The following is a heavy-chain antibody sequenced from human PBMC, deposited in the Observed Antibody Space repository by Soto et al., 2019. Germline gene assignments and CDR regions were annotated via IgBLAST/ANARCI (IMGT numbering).Heavy chain of an antibody. D-gene: IGHD5-12*01. J-gene: IGHJ4*02. CDR3: ARTRGRYSGYDFDY. CDR2: IWYDGSNK. V-gene: IGHV3-33*01. Sequence: ESGGGVVQPGRSLRLSCAASGFTFSSYGMHWVRQAPGKGLEWVAVIWYDGSNKYYADSVKGRFTISRDNSKNTLYLQMNSLRAEDTAVYYCARTRGRYSGYDFDYWGQGTLVTVSS. CDR1: GFTFSSYG.